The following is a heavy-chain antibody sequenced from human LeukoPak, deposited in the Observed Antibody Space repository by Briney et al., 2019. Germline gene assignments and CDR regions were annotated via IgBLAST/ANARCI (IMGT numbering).Heavy chain of an antibody. Sequence: SETLSLTCTVSGGSISSSSYYWGWIRQPPGKGLEWIGSIYYSGSTYYNPSLKSRVTISVGTSKNQFSLKLSSVTAADTAVYYCARRKYYYDSSGYGDAFDIWGQGTMVTVSS. CDR2: IYYSGST. V-gene: IGHV4-39*01. D-gene: IGHD3-22*01. J-gene: IGHJ3*02. CDR1: GGSISSSSYY. CDR3: ARRKYYYDSSGYGDAFDI.